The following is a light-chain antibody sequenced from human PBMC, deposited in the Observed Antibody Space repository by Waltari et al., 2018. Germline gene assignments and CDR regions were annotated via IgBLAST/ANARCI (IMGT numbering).Light chain of an antibody. CDR1: QSVLYSSNNKNY. CDR2: WAS. CDR3: QQYYSTPPT. J-gene: IGKJ2*01. V-gene: IGKV4-1*01. Sequence: DIVMTQSPDSLAVSLGEWATINCKSSQSVLYSSNNKNYLAWYQQKPGQPPKLLIYWASTRESGVPDRFSGSGSGTDFTLTISSLQAEDVAVYYCQQYYSTPPTFGQGTTLEIK.